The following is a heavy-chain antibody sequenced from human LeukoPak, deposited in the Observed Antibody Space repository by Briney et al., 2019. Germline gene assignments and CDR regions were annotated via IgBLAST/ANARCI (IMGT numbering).Heavy chain of an antibody. CDR2: IYYTGST. Sequence: SETLSLTCTVSGGSISSGDYYWNWIRQPPGKGLEWIGYIYYTGSTYYNPSLKSRVTISVDTSRNQFSLKLSSVTAADTAVYYCARLIVSGGYSYGVAPQFDYWGQGTLVTVSS. V-gene: IGHV4-30-4*08. CDR3: ARLIVSGGYSYGVAPQFDY. D-gene: IGHD5-18*01. CDR1: GGSISSGDYY. J-gene: IGHJ4*02.